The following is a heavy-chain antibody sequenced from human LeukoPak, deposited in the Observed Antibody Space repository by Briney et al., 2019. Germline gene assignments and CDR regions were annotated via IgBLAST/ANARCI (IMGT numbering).Heavy chain of an antibody. CDR1: GFTFSSHS. V-gene: IGHV3-21*01. D-gene: IGHD3-22*01. CDR3: ARMYYYDSSGYYPPTIQGYYFDY. Sequence: GGSLRLSCAASGFTFSSHSMNCVRQAPGKGPQRVSSTSSSSSYIYYADSVKGRFTISRDNAKNSLYLQMNSLRAEDTAVYYCARMYYYDSSGYYPPTIQGYYFDYWGQGTLVTVSS. J-gene: IGHJ4*02. CDR2: TSSSSSYI.